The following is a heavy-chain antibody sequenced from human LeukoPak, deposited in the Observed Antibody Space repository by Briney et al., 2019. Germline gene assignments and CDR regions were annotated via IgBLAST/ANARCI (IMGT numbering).Heavy chain of an antibody. Sequence: PGRSLRLSCAASGFILDDYAMHWDRQAPGKGLEWVSGTSWDSDNIDYADSVKGRFTISRDNAKNSLYLQMNSLRAEDMALYYCAKGGGGRLIYYYYMDVWGKGTTVTVSS. J-gene: IGHJ6*03. CDR2: TSWDSDNI. V-gene: IGHV3-9*03. CDR3: AKGGGGRLIYYYYMDV. D-gene: IGHD3-16*01. CDR1: GFILDDYA.